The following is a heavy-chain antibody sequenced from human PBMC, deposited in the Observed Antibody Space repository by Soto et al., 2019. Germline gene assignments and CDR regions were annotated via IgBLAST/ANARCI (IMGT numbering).Heavy chain of an antibody. V-gene: IGHV1-69*06. CDR3: ARAQYSSGWYGYYYYGMDV. CDR1: GGTFSSYA. CDR2: LIPIFGTA. J-gene: IGHJ6*02. Sequence: QVQLVQSGAEVKKPGSSVKVSCKASGGTFSSYAISWVRQAPGQGLEWMGGLIPIFGTANYAQKFQGRVTLTADKSTSTAYMELSSLRSEDTAVYYCARAQYSSGWYGYYYYGMDVWGQGTTVTVSS. D-gene: IGHD6-19*01.